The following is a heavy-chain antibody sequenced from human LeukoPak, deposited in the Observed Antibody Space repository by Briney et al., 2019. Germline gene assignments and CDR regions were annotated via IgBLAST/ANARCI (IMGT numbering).Heavy chain of an antibody. J-gene: IGHJ3*02. V-gene: IGHV4-39*07. D-gene: IGHD3-22*01. CDR1: GGSISSSSYY. CDR2: IYYSGSS. CDR3: ASLANYYDSSGYYDAFDI. Sequence: PSETLSLACTVSGGSISSSSYYWGWIRQPPGKGLEWIGSIYYSGSSYYNPSLKSRVTISVDTSKNQFSLKLSSVTAADTAVYYCASLANYYDSSGYYDAFDIWGQGTMVTVSS.